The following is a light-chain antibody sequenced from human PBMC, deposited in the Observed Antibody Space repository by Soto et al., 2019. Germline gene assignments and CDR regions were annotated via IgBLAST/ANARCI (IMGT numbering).Light chain of an antibody. CDR3: QQRCNCSCFT. J-gene: IGKJ3*01. Sequence: EIVLTQSPATLSLSPGERATLSCRASQSVSNRLAWYQQKPGQAPRLLIFYASTRATGVPARFSGSGSGTAFTLTIISRLPEDFLAYYCQQRCNCSCFTFGPGTKVDIK. V-gene: IGKV3-11*01. CDR2: YAS. CDR1: QSVSNR.